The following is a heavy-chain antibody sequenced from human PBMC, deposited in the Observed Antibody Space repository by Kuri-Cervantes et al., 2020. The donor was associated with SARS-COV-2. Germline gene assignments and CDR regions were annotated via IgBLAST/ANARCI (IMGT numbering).Heavy chain of an antibody. CDR2: IIPIFGTA. CDR3: ARGGWGYCSSTSCYSWFDP. D-gene: IGHD2-2*02. CDR1: GGTFSSYA. V-gene: IGHV1-69*13. J-gene: IGHJ5*02. Sequence: SVKVSCKASGGTFSSYAISWVRQAPGQGLEWMGGIIPIFGTANYAQKFQSRVTITADESTSTAYMELSSLRSEDTAVYYCARGGWGYCSSTSCYSWFDPWGQGTLVTVSS.